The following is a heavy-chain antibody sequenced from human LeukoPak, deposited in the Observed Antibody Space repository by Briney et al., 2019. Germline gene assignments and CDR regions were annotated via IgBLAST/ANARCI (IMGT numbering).Heavy chain of an antibody. CDR1: GYTFTSYG. J-gene: IGHJ3*02. D-gene: IGHD2-2*01. CDR3: ARSMIVVVPAANDI. V-gene: IGHV1-18*01. Sequence: ASVKVSCKASGYTFTSYGISWVRQAPGQGLEWMGWISAYNGNANYAQKLQGRVTMTTDTSTSTAYMELRSLRSDDTAVYYCARSMIVVVPAANDIWGQGTMVTVSS. CDR2: ISAYNGNA.